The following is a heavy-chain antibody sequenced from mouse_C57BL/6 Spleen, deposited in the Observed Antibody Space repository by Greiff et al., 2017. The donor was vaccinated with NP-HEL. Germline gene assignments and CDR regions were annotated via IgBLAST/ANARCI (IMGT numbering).Heavy chain of an antibody. V-gene: IGHV1-82*01. D-gene: IGHD1-1*01. Sequence: VQLQQSGPELVKPGASVKISCKASGYAFSSSWMNWVKQRPGKGLEWIGRIYPGDGDTNSNGKFKGKATLTADKSSSTAYMQLSSLTSEDSAVYFCARESITTVVADYWGQGTTLTVSS. CDR3: ARESITTVVADY. CDR1: GYAFSSSW. J-gene: IGHJ2*01. CDR2: IYPGDGDT.